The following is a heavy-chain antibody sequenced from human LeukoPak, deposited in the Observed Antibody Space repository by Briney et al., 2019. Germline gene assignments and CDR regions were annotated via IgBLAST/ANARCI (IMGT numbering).Heavy chain of an antibody. CDR1: GGTFSSYA. Sequence: SVEVSCKASGGTFSSYAISWVRQAPGQGLEWMGRIIPIFGTANYAQKFQGRVTITTDESTSTAYMELSSLRSEDTAVYYCARGPIVGAESDYWGQGTLVTVSS. V-gene: IGHV1-69*05. J-gene: IGHJ4*02. CDR3: ARGPIVGAESDY. CDR2: IIPIFGTA. D-gene: IGHD1-26*01.